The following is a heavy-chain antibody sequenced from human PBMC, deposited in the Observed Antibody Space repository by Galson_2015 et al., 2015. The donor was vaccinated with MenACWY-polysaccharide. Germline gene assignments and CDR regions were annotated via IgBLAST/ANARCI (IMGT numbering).Heavy chain of an antibody. Sequence: SETLSLTCTVSRGSIYSYYWSWIRQPAGKGLEWIGHISTSGSTVYNPSLKSRITLSLDVPNNQLSLNLTSVTAADTAVYYCARVGYSGYDSRFEHWGQGTLVVVSS. CDR3: ARVGYSGYDSRFEH. D-gene: IGHD5-12*01. V-gene: IGHV4-4*07. CDR2: ISTSGST. CDR1: RGSIYSYY. J-gene: IGHJ4*02.